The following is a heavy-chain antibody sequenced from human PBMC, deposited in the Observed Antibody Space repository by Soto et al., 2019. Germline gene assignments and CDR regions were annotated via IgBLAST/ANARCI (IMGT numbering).Heavy chain of an antibody. CDR2: INAGNGNT. Sequence: ASVKVSCKASGYTFTSYAMHWVRQAPGQRLEWMGWINAGNGNTKYSQKFQGRVTITRDTSASTAYMELSSLRSEDTAVYYCARDLSLPGAFDIWGQVTMVTVSS. V-gene: IGHV1-3*01. J-gene: IGHJ3*02. CDR1: GYTFTSYA. D-gene: IGHD2-15*01. CDR3: ARDLSLPGAFDI.